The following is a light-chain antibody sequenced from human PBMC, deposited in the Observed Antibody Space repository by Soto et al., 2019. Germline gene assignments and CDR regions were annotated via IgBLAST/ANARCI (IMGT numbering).Light chain of an antibody. V-gene: IGLV2-14*03. CDR2: FVS. CDR3: SSYTSTNTVI. Sequence: QSALTQPASVSESPGQSVSISCTSSISDFGGHNFVSWYQHHPGKAPTLLIYFVSNRPSGVSNRFSGSKSGNTASLIISGLQAEDEADYYCSSYTSTNTVIFGGGTKLTVL. CDR1: ISDFGGHNF. J-gene: IGLJ2*01.